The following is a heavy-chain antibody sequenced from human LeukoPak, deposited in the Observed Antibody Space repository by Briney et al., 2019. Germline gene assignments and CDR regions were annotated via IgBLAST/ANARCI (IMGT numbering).Heavy chain of an antibody. CDR1: GFTLSSYW. V-gene: IGHV3-7*01. J-gene: IGHJ4*02. CDR2: IKQDGSEK. CDR3: ARDIVVVVAATYYSDN. D-gene: IGHD2-15*01. Sequence: PGRSLRLSRASSGFTLSSYWMSWVRQAPGKGLDGVANIKQDGSEKYYVDSVKGRFTISRDNAKNSLYLQMNSLRAEDTAVYYCARDIVVVVAATYYSDNWGQGTLVTVSS.